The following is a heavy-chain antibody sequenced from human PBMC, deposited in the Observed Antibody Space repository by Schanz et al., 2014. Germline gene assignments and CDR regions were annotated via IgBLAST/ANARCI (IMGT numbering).Heavy chain of an antibody. CDR1: GFSFGTYA. D-gene: IGHD3-10*01. CDR2: ISGSGGST. V-gene: IGHV3-23*04. CDR3: AKGRFGELSAFDI. Sequence: EVQLVESGGGLVKPGGSLRLSCAASGFSFGTYAMSWVRQAPGKGLEWVSAISGSGGSTYYADSVKGRFTISRDNSKNTLYLQMNSLRAEDTAVYYCAKGRFGELSAFDIWGQGTMVTVSS. J-gene: IGHJ3*02.